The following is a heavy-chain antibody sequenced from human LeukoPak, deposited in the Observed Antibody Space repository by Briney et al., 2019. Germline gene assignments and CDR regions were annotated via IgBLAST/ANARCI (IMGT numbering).Heavy chain of an antibody. D-gene: IGHD5-18*01. CDR2: ISYDGSNK. Sequence: GRSLRLSCAASGFTFSSYAMHWVRQAPGKGLEWVADISYDGSNKYYADSVKGRFTISRDNSKNTLYLQMNSLRAEDTAVYYCARPRGYSYGYGMDVWGQGTTVTVSS. J-gene: IGHJ6*02. CDR1: GFTFSSYA. V-gene: IGHV3-30-3*01. CDR3: ARPRGYSYGYGMDV.